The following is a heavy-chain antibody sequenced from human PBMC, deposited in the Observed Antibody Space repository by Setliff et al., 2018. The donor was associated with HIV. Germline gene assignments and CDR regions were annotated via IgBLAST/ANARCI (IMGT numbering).Heavy chain of an antibody. D-gene: IGHD4-17*01. J-gene: IGHJ4*02. CDR2: IKQDGSEK. V-gene: IGHV3-7*01. CDR1: GFTFSSYW. CDR3: ARSPYGDYGLDY. Sequence: PGGSLRLSCAASGFTFSSYWMSWVRQAPGKGLEWVANIKQDGSEKYYVDSVKGRFTISRDNAKNSLYLQMNSRRAEDTAVYFCARSPYGDYGLDYWGQGTLVTVPQ.